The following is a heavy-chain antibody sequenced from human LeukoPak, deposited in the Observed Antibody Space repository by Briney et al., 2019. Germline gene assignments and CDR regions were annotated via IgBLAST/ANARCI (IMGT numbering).Heavy chain of an antibody. Sequence: SVKVSCKASGGTLSNYAISWVRLAPGQGLEWMGGIIPIFGTANYAQKFQGRVTITADKSTSTAYMELSSLRSEDTAVYYCARSFRGAARRYYYYMDVWGKGTTVTVSS. CDR1: GGTLSNYA. J-gene: IGHJ6*03. V-gene: IGHV1-69*06. CDR3: ARSFRGAARRYYYYMDV. D-gene: IGHD6-6*01. CDR2: IIPIFGTA.